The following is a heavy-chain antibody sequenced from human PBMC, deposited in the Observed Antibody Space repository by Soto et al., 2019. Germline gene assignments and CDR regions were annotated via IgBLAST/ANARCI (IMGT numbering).Heavy chain of an antibody. Sequence: PSETLSLTCTVSGGSICSGGYDWSWIRQHPGKGLEWIGYIYYSGSTYYNPSLKSRVTISVDTSKNQFSLKLSPVTAADTAVYYCAREGWYGDYESPTFHVNYYYYGMDVWGQGTTVTVSS. V-gene: IGHV4-31*03. D-gene: IGHD4-17*01. J-gene: IGHJ6*02. CDR1: GGSICSGGYD. CDR2: IYYSGST. CDR3: AREGWYGDYESPTFHVNYYYYGMDV.